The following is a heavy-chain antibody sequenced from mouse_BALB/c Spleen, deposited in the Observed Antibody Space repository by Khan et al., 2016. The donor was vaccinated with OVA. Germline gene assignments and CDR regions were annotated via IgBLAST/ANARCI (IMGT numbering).Heavy chain of an antibody. J-gene: IGHJ3*01. CDR1: GFIFSAFG. Sequence: EVQLVESGGDLVKPGGSLKLSCAASGFIFSAFGMSWVRQTPDKCLEWVATISSAGDYNFYPDSVKGRFTISRDNAKNTLYLQMSSLRSEDTAMYYCASHLTGSFAYWSQGTLVTVSA. D-gene: IGHD4-1*01. CDR2: ISSAGDYN. V-gene: IGHV5-6*01. CDR3: ASHLTGSFAY.